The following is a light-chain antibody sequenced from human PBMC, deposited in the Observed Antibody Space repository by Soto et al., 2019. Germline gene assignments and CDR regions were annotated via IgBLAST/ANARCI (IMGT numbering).Light chain of an antibody. J-gene: IGLJ2*01. V-gene: IGLV2-14*03. Sequence: QSALTQPASVSGSPGLSITISCTGTSSDIGGYSYVSWYQQHPGKAPKLMIYDASYRPSGVSNRFSGSKSGNTASLTISGLQAEDEADYYCSSYTISSTLAVGVVFGGGTKVTVL. CDR3: SSYTISSTLAVGVV. CDR2: DAS. CDR1: SSDIGGYSY.